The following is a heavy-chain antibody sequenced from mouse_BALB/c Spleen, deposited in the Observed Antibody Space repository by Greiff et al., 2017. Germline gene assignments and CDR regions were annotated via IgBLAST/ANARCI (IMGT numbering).Heavy chain of an antibody. CDR1: GFTFSDYG. Sequence: DVKLVESGGGLVQPGGSRKLSCAASGFTFSDYGMAWVRQAPGKGPEWVAFISNLAYSIYYADTVTGRFTISRENAKNTLYLEMSSLRSEDTAMYYCARADYDGFAYWGQGTLVTVSA. CDR3: ARADYDGFAY. D-gene: IGHD2-4*01. CDR2: ISNLAYSI. V-gene: IGHV5-15*02. J-gene: IGHJ3*01.